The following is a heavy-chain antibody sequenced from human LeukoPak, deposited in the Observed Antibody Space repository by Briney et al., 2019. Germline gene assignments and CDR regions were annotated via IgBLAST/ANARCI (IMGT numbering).Heavy chain of an antibody. CDR2: IDTAVNA. CDR1: EFTFSSYD. J-gene: IGHJ4*02. D-gene: IGHD6-13*01. V-gene: IGHV3-13*01. CDR3: ARAKMPGIQTAGRVNYFDS. Sequence: GGSLRLSCAASEFTFSSYDMHWVRQATGKGLEWVSTIDTAVNAWYPDSVKGRFTISRENAKNSLNLQMNSLRVGDTAVYYCARAKMPGIQTAGRVNYFDSWGQGTLVTVSA.